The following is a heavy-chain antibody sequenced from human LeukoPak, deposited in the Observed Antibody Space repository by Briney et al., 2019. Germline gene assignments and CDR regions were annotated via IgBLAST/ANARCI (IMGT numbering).Heavy chain of an antibody. D-gene: IGHD2-2*01. CDR3: ARDSLCSSTSCYSVAY. CDR1: GFTFNSYA. CDR2: IRYDGTDK. Sequence: GGSLRLSCAASGFTFNSYAMHWVRQAPGKGLEWVTFIRYDGTDKYYADSVKGRFTISRDNSKNTLYLQMNSLRAEDTAVYYCARDSLCSSTSCYSVAYWGQGTLVTVSS. V-gene: IGHV3-30*02. J-gene: IGHJ4*02.